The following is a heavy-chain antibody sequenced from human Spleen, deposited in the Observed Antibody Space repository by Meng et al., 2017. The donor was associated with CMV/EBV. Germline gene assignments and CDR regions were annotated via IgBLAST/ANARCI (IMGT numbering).Heavy chain of an antibody. CDR1: GYRFTDYW. J-gene: IGHJ6*02. Sequence: GESLKISCQASGYRFTDYWIGWVRQTPGKGLEWMGIIYPGDSDTRYSPSFQGQVTISADKSISTAYLQWSSLKASDTAMYYCARLGDFYGMDVWGQGTTVTVSS. CDR2: IYPGDSDT. D-gene: IGHD3-3*01. CDR3: ARLGDFYGMDV. V-gene: IGHV5-51*01.